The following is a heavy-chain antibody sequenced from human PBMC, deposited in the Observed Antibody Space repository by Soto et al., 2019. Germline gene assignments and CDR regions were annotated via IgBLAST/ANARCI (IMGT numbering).Heavy chain of an antibody. J-gene: IGHJ6*02. CDR2: ISYDATND. V-gene: IGHV3-30*03. CDR3: ARESDHLRGYKYYDMDV. Sequence: VQLVESGGDFVKPGGSLRISCAASGFSFSSFGFHWVRQAPGKGLEWVAFISYDATNDYYTDSVKGRCTISRDNSKNPVYLHMDSLRGEDTAVYFCARESDHLRGYKYYDMDVWGQGTTVNVSS. CDR1: GFSFSSFG.